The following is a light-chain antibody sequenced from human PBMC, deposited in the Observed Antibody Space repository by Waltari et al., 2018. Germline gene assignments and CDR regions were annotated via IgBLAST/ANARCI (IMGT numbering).Light chain of an antibody. CDR3: QQGDGTPLT. V-gene: IGKV1-39*01. J-gene: IGKJ4*01. CDR2: GAS. CDR1: QSINNY. Sequence: DIQLTQSPSSLSASVGDRVTITCRASQSINNYLNWYQQIPGKAPKLLVYGASSVESGVPSRFSGSGSGTDFTLTISSVQPEDFATHSCQQGDGTPLTFGGGTKVEMK.